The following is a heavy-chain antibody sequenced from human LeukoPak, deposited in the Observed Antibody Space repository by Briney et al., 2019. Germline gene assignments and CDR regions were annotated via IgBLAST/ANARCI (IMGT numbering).Heavy chain of an antibody. D-gene: IGHD4-23*01. J-gene: IGHJ4*02. Sequence: SETLSLTCAVYGGSFSGYYWSWIRQPPGKGLEWIGEINHSGSTNYNPSLKSRVTISVDTSKNQFSLKLSSVTAADTAVYYCARAQFHLNSVFDYWGQGALVTVSS. CDR1: GGSFSGYY. CDR2: INHSGST. V-gene: IGHV4-34*01. CDR3: ARAQFHLNSVFDY.